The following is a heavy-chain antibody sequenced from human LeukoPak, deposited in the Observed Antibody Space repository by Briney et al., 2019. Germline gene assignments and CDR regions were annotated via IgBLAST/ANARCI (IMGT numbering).Heavy chain of an antibody. J-gene: IGHJ4*02. CDR1: GLAFDEHG. Sequence: GGSLRLSCTASGLAFDEHGMSWVRQVPGEGLEWVSGINWSGGSTGYADPLRGRFTISRDNAKNSLYLQMDSLRAEDTALYYCARAPITSPFYFDYWGQGTLVTVSS. CDR3: ARAPITSPFYFDY. CDR2: INWSGGST. D-gene: IGHD2-2*01. V-gene: IGHV3-20*04.